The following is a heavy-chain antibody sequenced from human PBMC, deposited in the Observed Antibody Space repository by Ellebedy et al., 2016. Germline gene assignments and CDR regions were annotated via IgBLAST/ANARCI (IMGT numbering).Heavy chain of an antibody. CDR3: ARDGTSIDAFDI. J-gene: IGHJ3*02. CDR2: IWYDGSNK. V-gene: IGHV3-33*01. CDR1: GFTFSSYG. Sequence: GESLKISCAASGFTFSSYGMHWVRQAPGKGLEWVAVIWYDGSNKYYADSVKGRFTISRDNSKNTLYLQMNSLRAEDTAVYYCARDGTSIDAFDIWGQGTMVTVSS. D-gene: IGHD1-1*01.